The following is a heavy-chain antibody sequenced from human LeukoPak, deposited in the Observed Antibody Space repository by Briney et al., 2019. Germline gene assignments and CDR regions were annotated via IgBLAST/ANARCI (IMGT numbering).Heavy chain of an antibody. CDR3: ARLQGRASAKIDY. CDR2: IFYSGAT. D-gene: IGHD3-10*01. J-gene: IGHJ4*02. V-gene: IGHV4-31*03. CDR1: GDSISSGGYY. Sequence: PSETLSLTCSVSGDSISSGGYYWSWIRQHPGKGLECIGYIFYSGATNYNPSLKSRASISLDTSKNQFSLKLSSVTAADTAVYYWARLQGRASAKIDYWGQGTLVTVSA.